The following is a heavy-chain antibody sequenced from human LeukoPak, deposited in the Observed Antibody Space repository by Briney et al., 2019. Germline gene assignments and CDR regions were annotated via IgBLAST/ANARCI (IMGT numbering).Heavy chain of an antibody. D-gene: IGHD3-22*01. V-gene: IGHV4-34*01. CDR2: INHSGST. CDR1: GGSFSGYY. J-gene: IGHJ4*02. Sequence: SETLSLTCAVYGGSFSGYYWSWIRQPTGKGLEWIGEINHSGSTNYNPSLKSRVTISVDTSKNQFSLKLSSVTAADTAVYYCARGPDYYDSSGSIDYWGQGTLVTVSS. CDR3: ARGPDYYDSSGSIDY.